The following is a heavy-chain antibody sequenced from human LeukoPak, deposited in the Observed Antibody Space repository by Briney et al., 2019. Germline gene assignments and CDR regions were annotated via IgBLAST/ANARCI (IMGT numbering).Heavy chain of an antibody. CDR1: GFTFSSYA. V-gene: IGHV3-23*01. Sequence: PGGSLRLSCAASGFTFSSYAMSWVRQAPGKGLEWVSAISGSGGSTYYADSVKGRFTISRGNSKNTLYLQMNSLRAEDTAVYYCAKVFQSMVRGVIEPDYWGQGTLVTVSS. CDR2: ISGSGGST. CDR3: AKVFQSMVRGVIEPDY. D-gene: IGHD3-10*01. J-gene: IGHJ4*02.